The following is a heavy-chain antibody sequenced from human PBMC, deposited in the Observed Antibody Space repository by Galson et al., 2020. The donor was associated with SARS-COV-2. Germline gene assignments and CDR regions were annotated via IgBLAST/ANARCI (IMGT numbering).Heavy chain of an antibody. D-gene: IGHD2-8*01. CDR3: ARARQLGYCTNGVCYTHSIYFDY. J-gene: IGHJ4*02. CDR1: GGSISSSSYY. Sequence: SETLSLTCTVSGGSISSSSYYWGWIRQPPGKGLEWIGSIYYSGSTYYNPSLKSRVTISVDTSKNQFSLKLSSVTAADTAVYYCARARQLGYCTNGVCYTHSIYFDYWGQGNLVTVSS. CDR2: IYYSGST. V-gene: IGHV4-39*07.